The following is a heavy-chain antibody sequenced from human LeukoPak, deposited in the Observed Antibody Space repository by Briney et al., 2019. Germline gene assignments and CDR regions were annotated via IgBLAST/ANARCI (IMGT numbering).Heavy chain of an antibody. CDR1: GGTFSSYA. Sequence: GASVKVSCTASGGTFSSYAISWVRQAPGQGLEWMGGIIPIFGTANYAQKFQGRVTITTDESTSTAYMELSSLRSEDTAVYYCARDPHEGVAAAEHHDWGQGTLVTVSS. D-gene: IGHD6-13*01. J-gene: IGHJ4*02. CDR3: ARDPHEGVAAAEHHD. CDR2: IIPIFGTA. V-gene: IGHV1-69*05.